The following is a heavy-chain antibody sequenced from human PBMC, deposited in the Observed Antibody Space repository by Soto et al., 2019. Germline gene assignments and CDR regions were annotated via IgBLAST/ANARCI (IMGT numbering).Heavy chain of an antibody. CDR3: ATPYYDILTGYQGYYYYGMDV. V-gene: IGHV1-69*06. D-gene: IGHD3-9*01. CDR1: GGTFSSYA. Sequence: ASVKVSFKATGGTFSSYAISWVRQAPGQGLEWMGGIIPIFGTANYAQKFQGRVTITADKSTSTAYMELSSLRSEDTAVYYCATPYYDILTGYQGYYYYGMDVWGQGTTVTVSS. CDR2: IIPIFGTA. J-gene: IGHJ6*02.